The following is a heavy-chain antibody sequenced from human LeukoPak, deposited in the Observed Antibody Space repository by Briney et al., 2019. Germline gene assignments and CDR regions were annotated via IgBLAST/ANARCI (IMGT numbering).Heavy chain of an antibody. Sequence: SETLSLTCTVSGGSISSYYWSWIRQPPGKGLEWIGYIYYSGSTYYNPSLKSRVTISVDTSKNQFSLKLSSVTAADTAVYYCARETLAPGDNWFDPWGQGTLVTVSS. D-gene: IGHD3-10*01. CDR2: IYYSGST. CDR3: ARETLAPGDNWFDP. V-gene: IGHV4-59*12. J-gene: IGHJ5*02. CDR1: GGSISSYY.